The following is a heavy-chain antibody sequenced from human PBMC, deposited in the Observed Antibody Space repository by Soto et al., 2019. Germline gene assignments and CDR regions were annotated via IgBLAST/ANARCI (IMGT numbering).Heavy chain of an antibody. D-gene: IGHD3-3*01. CDR1: GFTFSSYG. CDR3: AKDLYDFWSGYPPYNWFDP. V-gene: IGHV3-30*18. CDR2: ISHDGSNK. Sequence: QVQLVESGGGVVQPGRSLRLSCAASGFTFSSYGMHWVRQAPGKGLERVAVISHDGSNKYYADSVKGRFTISRDNSKNTLYLQMNSLRAEDTAVYYCAKDLYDFWSGYPPYNWFDPWAAGTLVSVSS. J-gene: IGHJ5*02.